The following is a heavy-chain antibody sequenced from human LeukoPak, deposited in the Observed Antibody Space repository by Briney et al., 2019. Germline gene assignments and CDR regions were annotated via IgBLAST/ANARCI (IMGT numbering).Heavy chain of an antibody. CDR3: SVISRPTDAFDI. V-gene: IGHV1-2*02. Sequence: GASVKVSCKASGYTFTSYGISWVRQAPGQGLEWMGWINPNSGGTNYAQKFQGRVTMTRDTSISTAYMELSRLRSDDTAVYYCSVISRPTDAFDIWGQGTMVTVSS. J-gene: IGHJ3*02. D-gene: IGHD3-10*01. CDR2: INPNSGGT. CDR1: GYTFTSYG.